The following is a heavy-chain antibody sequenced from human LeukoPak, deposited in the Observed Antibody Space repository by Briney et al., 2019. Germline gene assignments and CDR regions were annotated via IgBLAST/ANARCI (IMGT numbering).Heavy chain of an antibody. CDR3: ASPVPSYDILTGPLDY. CDR1: GGTFSSYA. J-gene: IGHJ4*02. V-gene: IGHV1-69*13. D-gene: IGHD3-9*01. CDR2: IIPIFGTA. Sequence: SVKVSCKASGGTFSSYAISWVRQAPGQGLEWVGGIIPIFGTANYAQKFQGRVTITADESTSTAYMELSSLRSEDTAVYYCASPVPSYDILTGPLDYWGQGTLVTVSS.